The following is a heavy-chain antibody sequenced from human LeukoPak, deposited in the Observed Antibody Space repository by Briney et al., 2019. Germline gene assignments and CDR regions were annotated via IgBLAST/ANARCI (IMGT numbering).Heavy chain of an antibody. CDR2: ITGNSVNT. CDR3: VKAASGGWYDTNFDY. Sequence: QSGGSLRLSCAASGFTFSIHAMNWVRQAPGKGLEWVSVITGNSVNTFYADSVKGRFTISRDKSKNTLYMYMNSLRAEDAAVYYCVKAASGGWYDTNFDYWGQGTLVTVSS. D-gene: IGHD6-19*01. V-gene: IGHV3-23*01. J-gene: IGHJ4*02. CDR1: GFTFSIHA.